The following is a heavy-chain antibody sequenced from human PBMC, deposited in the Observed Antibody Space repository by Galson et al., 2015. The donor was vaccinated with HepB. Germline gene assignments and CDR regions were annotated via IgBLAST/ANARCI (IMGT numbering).Heavy chain of an antibody. CDR2: IWYDGSNK. J-gene: IGHJ4*02. V-gene: IGHV3-33*01. D-gene: IGHD3-3*01. CDR1: GFTFSSYG. Sequence: SLRLSCAASGFTFSSYGMHWVRQAPGKGLEWVAVIWYDGSNKYYADSVKGRFTISRDNSKNTLYLQMNSLRDEDTAVYYCARGSAEAIYDFWSAPLPRFDYWGQGTLVTVSS. CDR3: ARGSAEAIYDFWSAPLPRFDY.